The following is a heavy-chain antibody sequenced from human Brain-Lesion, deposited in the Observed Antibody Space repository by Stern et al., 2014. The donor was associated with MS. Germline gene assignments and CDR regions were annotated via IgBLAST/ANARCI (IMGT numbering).Heavy chain of an antibody. J-gene: IGHJ6*02. D-gene: IGHD3-3*01. CDR1: GFTFGNYW. CDR2: IKEHGNEK. V-gene: IGHV3-7*01. CDR3: VRVYNTIYGIVTQRGSGMDV. Sequence: EVQLVESGGGLVQPGGSLTISCTAAGFTFGNYWMTWVRQAPGKGLEWVANIKEHGNEKNYVDAVKGRFTISRDNARNSLYLQMNSLRVEDTALYYCVRVYNTIYGIVTQRGSGMDVWGQGTTVIVSS.